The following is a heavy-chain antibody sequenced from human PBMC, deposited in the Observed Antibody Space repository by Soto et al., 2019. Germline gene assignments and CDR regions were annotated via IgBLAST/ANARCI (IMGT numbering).Heavy chain of an antibody. J-gene: IGHJ5*02. CDR3: AKDGYGDHLNWFDP. V-gene: IGHV3-23*01. D-gene: IGHD4-17*01. CDR2: ISGGAT. Sequence: EVQLLESGGGLVQPGGSLRLSCAASGFTFSNYAMTWVRQAPGKGLEWVSAISGGATYYADSVKGRFTISRDDSKNTLYLQMNSLRPEDTAVYYCAKDGYGDHLNWFDPWGQGTLVTVSS. CDR1: GFTFSNYA.